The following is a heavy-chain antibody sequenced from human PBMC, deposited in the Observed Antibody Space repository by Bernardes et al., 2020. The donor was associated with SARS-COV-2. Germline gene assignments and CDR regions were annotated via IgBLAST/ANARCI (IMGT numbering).Heavy chain of an antibody. Sequence: GWSLRLSCAASGLHVSTHYMNWVRQAPGKGLEWVALISYDGSNKYHADSVKGRFTISRDNSKNTLHLQMNSLRAEDTAVYYCARGYGGNYYYGMDVWGQGTTVTVSS. CDR1: GLHVSTHY. D-gene: IGHD4-17*01. J-gene: IGHJ6*02. V-gene: IGHV3-30-3*01. CDR3: ARGYGGNYYYGMDV. CDR2: ISYDGSNK.